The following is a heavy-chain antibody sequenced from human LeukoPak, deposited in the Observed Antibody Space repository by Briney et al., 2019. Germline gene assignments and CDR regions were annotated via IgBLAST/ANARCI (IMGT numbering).Heavy chain of an antibody. CDR2: IAGSGGTT. J-gene: IGHJ4*02. V-gene: IGHV3-23*01. CDR3: ATWGSIFGVTFFDF. D-gene: IGHD3-3*01. CDR1: GFTFSTYG. Sequence: GGSLRLSCAASGFTFSTYGMSWVRQAPGKGLEWVSAIAGSGGTTYYADSVKGRFTISRDNSKNTLYLQMNSLRAEDTAVYYCATWGSIFGVTFFDFWGQGTLVTVSS.